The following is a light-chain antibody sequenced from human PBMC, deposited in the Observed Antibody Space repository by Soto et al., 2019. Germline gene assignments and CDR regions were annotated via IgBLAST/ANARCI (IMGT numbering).Light chain of an antibody. CDR3: QQYNDWPPLT. V-gene: IGKV3-15*01. CDR2: GAS. J-gene: IGKJ4*01. Sequence: EIVMTQSPATLSVSPGERATLSCRASQSVSGYLAWYQHKPGQAPRLLIYGASTRATGIPARFSGSGSGTEFTLTISSLQSEDFAVYYCQQYNDWPPLTFGGGTKVEIK. CDR1: QSVSGY.